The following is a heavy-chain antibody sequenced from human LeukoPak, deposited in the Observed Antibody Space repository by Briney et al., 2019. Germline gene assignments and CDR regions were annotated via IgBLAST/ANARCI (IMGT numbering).Heavy chain of an antibody. CDR2: ISSSSATI. J-gene: IGHJ3*02. CDR3: ARDRARYSANYYDSFDI. CDR1: GFIFSSYS. D-gene: IGHD1-26*01. V-gene: IGHV3-48*02. Sequence: GGSLRLSCAASGFIFSSYSMNWVRQAPGKGLEWVSYISSSSATIFYADSVKGRFTISRDNAKNSLYLQMNSLRDEDTAVYYCARDRARYSANYYDSFDIWGQGTMVTVSS.